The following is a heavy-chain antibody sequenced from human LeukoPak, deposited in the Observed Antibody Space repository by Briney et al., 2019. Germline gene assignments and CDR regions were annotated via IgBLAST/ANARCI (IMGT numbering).Heavy chain of an antibody. J-gene: IGHJ6*02. D-gene: IGHD1-26*01. Sequence: PSQTLSLTCTVSGGSISSGGYYWSWIRQPPGKGLEWIGYIYYSGSTNYNPSLKSRVTISVDTSKNQFSLKLSSVTAADTAVYYCARDRRTPRERNYYYYGMDVWGQGTTVTVSS. CDR1: GGSISSGGYY. CDR2: IYYSGST. CDR3: ARDRRTPRERNYYYYGMDV. V-gene: IGHV4-61*08.